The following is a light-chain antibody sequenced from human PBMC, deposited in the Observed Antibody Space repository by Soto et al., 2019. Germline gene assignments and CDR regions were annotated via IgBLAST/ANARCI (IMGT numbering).Light chain of an antibody. CDR3: QQRADSWT. CDR1: QSVSSY. CDR2: DAS. J-gene: IGKJ1*01. Sequence: EVVLTQSPATQSLSPGERATLSCRASQSVSSYLAWYQQKPGQAPRLLIYDASNRATGIPARFSGSGSGTDFTLTINSLEPEDFAVYYCQQRADSWTFGQGTKVEI. V-gene: IGKV3-11*01.